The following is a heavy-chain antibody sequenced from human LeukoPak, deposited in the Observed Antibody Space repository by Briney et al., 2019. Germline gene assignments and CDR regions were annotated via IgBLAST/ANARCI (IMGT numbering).Heavy chain of an antibody. V-gene: IGHV3-9*01. CDR3: ADIAVAGFDAFDI. CDR2: ISWNSGSI. J-gene: IGHJ3*02. CDR1: GFTFDDYA. Sequence: GGSLRLSCAASGFTFDDYAMHWVRHAPGKGLEWVSGISWNSGSIGYADSVKGRFTISRDNAKNSLYLQMNSLRAEDTAVYYCADIAVAGFDAFDIWGQGTMVTVSS. D-gene: IGHD6-19*01.